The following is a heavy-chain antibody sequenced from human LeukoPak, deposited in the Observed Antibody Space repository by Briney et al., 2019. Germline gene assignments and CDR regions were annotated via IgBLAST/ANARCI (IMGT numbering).Heavy chain of an antibody. J-gene: IGHJ6*02. CDR2: IIPIFGTA. Sequence: GSSVKVSCKASGGTFSSYAISWVRQAPGQGLEWMGGIIPIFGTANYAQRFQGRVTITADESTSTAYMELSSLRSEDTAVYYCARDGSWYYYGMDVWGQGTTVTVSS. V-gene: IGHV1-69*01. D-gene: IGHD6-13*01. CDR1: GGTFSSYA. CDR3: ARDGSWYYYGMDV.